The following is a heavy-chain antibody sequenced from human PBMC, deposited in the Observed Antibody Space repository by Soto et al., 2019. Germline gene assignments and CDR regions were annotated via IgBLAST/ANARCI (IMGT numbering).Heavy chain of an antibody. CDR3: ARQGPYGDHDH. CDR1: GFTLSTYS. D-gene: IGHD4-17*01. Sequence: EVQLVESGGGLVQPGGSLTVSCVVSGFTLSTYSMNWVRQAPGKGLEWVSHDGAGGVILYADSVKGRFTVSRDNAKNSLYLQMNILTDGATAVYYWARQGPYGDHDHWGQGTLVTVAS. CDR2: DGAGGVI. J-gene: IGHJ4*02. V-gene: IGHV3-48*02.